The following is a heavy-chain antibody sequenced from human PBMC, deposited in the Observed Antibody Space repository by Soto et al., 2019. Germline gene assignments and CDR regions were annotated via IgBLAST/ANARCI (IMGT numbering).Heavy chain of an antibody. Sequence: GGSLRLSCAASGFTFSSYGMHWVRQAPGKGLEWVAVISYDGSNKYYADSVKGRFTISRDNSKNTLYLQMNSLRAEDTAVYYCAKVLDYYGSGSHYYYYGMDVWGQGTTVTVSS. V-gene: IGHV3-30*18. D-gene: IGHD3-10*01. J-gene: IGHJ6*02. CDR1: GFTFSSYG. CDR2: ISYDGSNK. CDR3: AKVLDYYGSGSHYYYYGMDV.